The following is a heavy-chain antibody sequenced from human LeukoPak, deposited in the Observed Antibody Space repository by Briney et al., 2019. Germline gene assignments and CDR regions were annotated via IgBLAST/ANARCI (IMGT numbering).Heavy chain of an antibody. CDR2: IWHDGSHK. D-gene: IGHD3-10*01. CDR1: GFAFNTYA. V-gene: IGHV3-33*01. CDR3: AREIFGSGSYPDL. J-gene: IGHJ4*02. Sequence: GRSLRLSCAASGFAFNTYAMHWVRQAPGQGLEWVALIWHDGSHKFYSNSVRGQFTISRDNSKNTVSLQMNNLRPEDTAVYYCAREIFGSGSYPDLWGQGTLVSVSS.